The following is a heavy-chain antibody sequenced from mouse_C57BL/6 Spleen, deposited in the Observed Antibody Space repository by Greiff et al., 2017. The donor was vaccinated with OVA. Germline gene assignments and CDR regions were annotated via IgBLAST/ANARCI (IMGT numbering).Heavy chain of an antibody. D-gene: IGHD1-1*01. V-gene: IGHV5-16*01. CDR1: GFTFSDYY. CDR3: ARDRTTVGAIDY. Sequence: EVQLVESEGGLVQPGSSMKLSCTASGFTFSDYYMAWVRQVPEKGLEWVANINYDGSSTYYLDSLKSRFIISGDNAKNILYLQMSSLKSEDTATYYCARDRTTVGAIDYWGQGTSVTVSS. CDR2: INYDGSST. J-gene: IGHJ4*01.